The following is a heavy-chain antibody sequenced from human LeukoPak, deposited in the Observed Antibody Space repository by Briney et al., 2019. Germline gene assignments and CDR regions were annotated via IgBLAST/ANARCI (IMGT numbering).Heavy chain of an antibody. J-gene: IGHJ3*02. CDR3: ARTSKFSSIAGLIGAFDI. D-gene: IGHD6-6*01. CDR1: GGSISSSTYY. Sequence: KPSETLSLTCTVSGGSISSSTYYWGWIRQPPGKGLEWIGSIYYSGSTYCNPFLKSRVTISVDTSKNQFSLKLSSVTAADTAVYYCARTSKFSSIAGLIGAFDIWGQGTKVTVSS. V-gene: IGHV4-39*01. CDR2: IYYSGST.